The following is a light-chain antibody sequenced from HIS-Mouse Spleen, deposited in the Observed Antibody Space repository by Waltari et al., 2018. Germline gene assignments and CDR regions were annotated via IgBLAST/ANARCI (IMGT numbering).Light chain of an antibody. J-gene: IGLJ1*01. CDR1: SSDVGGYNY. Sequence: QSALTQPASVSGSPGQSITISCTGTSSDVGGYNYVSWYQQPPGKAPKLIIYDVSNRPSGVSNRFSGSKSGNTASLTISGLQAEDEADYYCSSDTSSSTLVFGTGTKVTVL. CDR3: SSDTSSSTLV. CDR2: DVS. V-gene: IGLV2-14*03.